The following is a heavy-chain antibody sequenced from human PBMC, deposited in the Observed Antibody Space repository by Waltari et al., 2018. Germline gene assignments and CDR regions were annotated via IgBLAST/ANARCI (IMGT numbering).Heavy chain of an antibody. CDR1: GFTFSSYW. D-gene: IGHD2-2*01. CDR3: ARARIVVVPAASYYFDY. V-gene: IGHV4-59*01. CDR2: IYYSGST. Sequence: VQLVESGGGLVQPGGSLRLSCAASGFTFSSYWMSWIRQPPGKGLEWIGYIYYSGSTNYNPSLKSRVTISVDTSKNQFSLKLSSVTAADTAVYYCARARIVVVPAASYYFDYWGQGTLVTVSS. J-gene: IGHJ4*02.